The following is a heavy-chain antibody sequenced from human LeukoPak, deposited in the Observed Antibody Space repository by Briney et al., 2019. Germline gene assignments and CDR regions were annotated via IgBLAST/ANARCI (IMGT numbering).Heavy chain of an antibody. CDR2: IKQDGSEK. D-gene: IGHD3-3*01. CDR1: GFTFSSYA. CDR3: ARDGRHRITIFGVVNAIDY. V-gene: IGHV3-7*01. J-gene: IGHJ4*02. Sequence: PGGSLRLSCAASGFTFSSYAMHWVRQAPGRGLEWVANIKQDGSEKYYVDSVKGRFTISRDNAKNSLYLQMNSLRAEDTAVYYCARDGRHRITIFGVVNAIDYWGQGTLVTVSS.